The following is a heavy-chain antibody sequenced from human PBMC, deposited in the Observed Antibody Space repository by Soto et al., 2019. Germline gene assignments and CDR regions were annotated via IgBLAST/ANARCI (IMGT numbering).Heavy chain of an antibody. Sequence: GESLKISCNGSGYSFTSYWIGWVRQMPGKGLEWMGIIYPGDSDTRYSPSFQGQVTISADKSISTAYLQWSSLKASDTAMYYCARVYYDILTGYPTLYYYYGMDVWGQGTTVTVSS. D-gene: IGHD3-9*01. J-gene: IGHJ6*02. CDR2: IYPGDSDT. V-gene: IGHV5-51*01. CDR3: ARVYYDILTGYPTLYYYYGMDV. CDR1: GYSFTSYW.